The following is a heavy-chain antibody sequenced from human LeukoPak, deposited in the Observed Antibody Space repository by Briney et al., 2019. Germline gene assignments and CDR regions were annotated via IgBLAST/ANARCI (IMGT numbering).Heavy chain of an antibody. V-gene: IGHV3-13*05. CDR1: GFTFSRYD. D-gene: IGHD1-26*01. J-gene: IGHJ5*02. CDR2: IGTVGDP. CDR3: ARDRGIVGATERWFDP. Sequence: QPGGSLRLSCAASGFTFSRYDMHWVRQATGKGLEWVSAIGTVGDPYYPGSVKGRFTVSRENAKNSLYLQMNSLRAEDTAVYYCARDRGIVGATERWFDPWGQGTLVTVSS.